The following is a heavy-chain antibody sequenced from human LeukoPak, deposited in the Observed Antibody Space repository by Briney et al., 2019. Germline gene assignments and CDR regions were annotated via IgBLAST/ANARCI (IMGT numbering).Heavy chain of an antibody. CDR1: GGTFSSYA. J-gene: IGHJ6*02. V-gene: IGHV1-69*13. D-gene: IGHD2-21*02. CDR2: IIPIFGTA. CDR3: ARAPGSRLNYYGMDV. Sequence: VASVKVSCKASGGTFSSYAISWVRQAPGQGLEWMGGIIPIFGTANYAQKFQGRVTITADESTSTAYMELSSLRSEDTAVYYCARAPGSRLNYYGMDVWGQGTTVTVSS.